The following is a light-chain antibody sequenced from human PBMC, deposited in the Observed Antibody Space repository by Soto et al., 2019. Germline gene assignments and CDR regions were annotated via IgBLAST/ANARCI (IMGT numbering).Light chain of an antibody. CDR2: EVN. CDR1: SSDVGGYDY. Sequence: QSVLTQPASVSASPGQSITISCSGSSSDVGGYDYVSWYQQHPGKAPILVIYEVNNRPSGVSDRFSGSKSANTASLTISGVQADDEADYYCSSYRDTRKLVFGPGTKLTVL. J-gene: IGLJ1*01. CDR3: SSYRDTRKLV. V-gene: IGLV2-14*01.